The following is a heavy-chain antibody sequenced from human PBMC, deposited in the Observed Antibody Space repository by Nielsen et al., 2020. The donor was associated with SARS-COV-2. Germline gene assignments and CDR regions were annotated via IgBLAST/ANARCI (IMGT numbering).Heavy chain of an antibody. J-gene: IGHJ3*02. Sequence: ASVKVSCKASGYTFTSYDINWVRQATGQGLEWMGWMNPNSGNTGYAQKFQGRVTITRDTSASTAYMELSSLRSEDTAVYYCARTGYSYGYGAFDIWGQGTMVTVSS. D-gene: IGHD5-18*01. CDR1: GYTFTSYD. CDR2: MNPNSGNT. V-gene: IGHV1-8*01. CDR3: ARTGYSYGYGAFDI.